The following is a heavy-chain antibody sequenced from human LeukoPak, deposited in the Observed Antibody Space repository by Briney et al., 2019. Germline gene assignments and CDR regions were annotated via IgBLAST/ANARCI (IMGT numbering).Heavy chain of an antibody. J-gene: IGHJ4*02. Sequence: SETLSLTCTVSGGSISSYYWSWIRQPPGKGLEWIGYIYSSGSTNYNPSLKSRATISVDTAKNQFSLKLSSVAAADTAVYYCARGRTYDFWSGYLFDYWGQGTLVTVSS. CDR1: GGSISSYY. CDR3: ARGRTYDFWSGYLFDY. V-gene: IGHV4-59*01. CDR2: IYSSGST. D-gene: IGHD3-3*01.